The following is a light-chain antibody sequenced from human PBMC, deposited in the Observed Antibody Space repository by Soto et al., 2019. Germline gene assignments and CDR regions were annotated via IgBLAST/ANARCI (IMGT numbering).Light chain of an antibody. CDR3: QQTYRPSYT. CDR1: QSVNRY. CDR2: AAS. Sequence: DIQMTQSPSSLSASLGDRVTITCRASQSVNRYLNWYQQQPGRAPKVLIYAASSLQSGVPSRFSGNGSGTDFTLTFTSLQPEDFATYFCQQTYRPSYTFAQGTRLEIK. J-gene: IGKJ2*01. V-gene: IGKV1-39*01.